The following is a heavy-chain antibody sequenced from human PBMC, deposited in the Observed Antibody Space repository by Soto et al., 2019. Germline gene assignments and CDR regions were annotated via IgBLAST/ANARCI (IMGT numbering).Heavy chain of an antibody. V-gene: IGHV3-11*01. CDR3: AREGGSRLRIYYYYYGMDV. Sequence: LRLSCAASGFTFSDYYMSWIRQAPGRGLEWVSYISSSGSTIYYADSVKGRFTISRDNAKNSLYLQMNSLRAEDTAVYYCAREGGSRLRIYYYYYGMDVWGQGTTVTVSS. D-gene: IGHD2-15*01. CDR2: ISSSGSTI. J-gene: IGHJ6*02. CDR1: GFTFSDYY.